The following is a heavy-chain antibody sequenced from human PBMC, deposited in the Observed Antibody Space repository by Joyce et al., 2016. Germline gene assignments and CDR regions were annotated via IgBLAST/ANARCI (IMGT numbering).Heavy chain of an antibody. CDR3: ASGFNFKGRSFFDY. J-gene: IGHJ4*02. CDR2: IYHNEST. CDR1: GASVSSGGYS. V-gene: IGHV4-30-2*01. D-gene: IGHD3-10*01. Sequence: QLQLQESGSGRVKPSQTLSLTCAVSGASVSSGGYSWSWIRQPPGKGLEWIGYIYHNESTYYNPSLKRRVTISVDRSKNQFSLKLASVTAADTAVYYCASGFNFKGRSFFDYWGQGALVTVSS.